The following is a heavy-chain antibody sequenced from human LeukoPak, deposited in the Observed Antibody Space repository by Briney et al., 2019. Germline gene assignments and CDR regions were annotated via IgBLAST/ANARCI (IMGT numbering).Heavy chain of an antibody. CDR3: ARAGYSYDYGFDY. Sequence: PSETLSLTCTVSGGSISNSAYYWGWIRQPPGKGLEWIGYIYYSGSTNYNPSLKSRVTISVDTSKNQFSLKLSSVTAADTAVYYCARAGYSYDYGFDYWGQGTLVTVSS. V-gene: IGHV4-61*08. D-gene: IGHD5-18*01. CDR1: GGSISNSAYY. CDR2: IYYSGST. J-gene: IGHJ4*02.